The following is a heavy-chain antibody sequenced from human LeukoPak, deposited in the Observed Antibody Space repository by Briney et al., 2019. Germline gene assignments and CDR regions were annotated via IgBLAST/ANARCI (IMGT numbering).Heavy chain of an antibody. CDR3: ARDGRYYDSSGCSPDFDY. V-gene: IGHV3-20*04. Sequence: GGSLRLSCAASGFTFDDYGMSWVRQAPGKGLEWVSGINWNGGSTGYADSVKGRFTISRDNAKNSLYLQMNSLRAEDTALYYCARDGRYYDSSGCSPDFDYWGQGTLVTVSS. D-gene: IGHD3-22*01. CDR1: GFTFDDYG. J-gene: IGHJ4*02. CDR2: INWNGGST.